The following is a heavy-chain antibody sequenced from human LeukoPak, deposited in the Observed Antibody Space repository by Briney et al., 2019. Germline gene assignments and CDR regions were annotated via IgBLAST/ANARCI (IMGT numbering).Heavy chain of an antibody. D-gene: IGHD3/OR15-3a*01. V-gene: IGHV3-74*03. J-gene: IGHJ6*02. Sequence: GGSLRLSCAASGITLSDYWMFWVRQGPGKGLLHVSRIESDGTRTVYADSVEGRFTISRDNAKNTMYLQMNSLRAEDTAVYYCVRGGHRLDIETSRYFYGLDVWGQGTTVTVSS. CDR2: IESDGTRT. CDR3: VRGGHRLDIETSRYFYGLDV. CDR1: GITLSDYW.